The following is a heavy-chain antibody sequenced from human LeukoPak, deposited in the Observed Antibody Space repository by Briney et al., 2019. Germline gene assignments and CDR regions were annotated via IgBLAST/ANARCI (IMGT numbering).Heavy chain of an antibody. D-gene: IGHD1-26*01. CDR2: INPNSGGT. V-gene: IGHV1-2*02. J-gene: IGHJ4*02. CDR3: ARDSFIVGATGGFDY. CDR1: GYTFTGYY. Sequence: ASVKVSCKASGYTFTGYYIHWVRQAPGQGLEWMGWINPNSGGTNYAQKFQGRVTMTRDTSISTAYMELSRLRSDDTAVYYCARDSFIVGATGGFDYWGQGTLVTVSS.